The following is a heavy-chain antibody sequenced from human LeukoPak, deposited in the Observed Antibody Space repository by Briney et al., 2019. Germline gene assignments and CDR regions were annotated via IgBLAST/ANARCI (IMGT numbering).Heavy chain of an antibody. D-gene: IGHD3-9*01. CDR2: ISGSGGST. CDR1: GFTFSSYA. CDR3: ARSIGLTGGGVDV. V-gene: IGHV3-23*01. J-gene: IGHJ6*02. Sequence: PGGSLRLSCAASGFTFSSYAMSWVRQAPGRGLEWVSAISGSGGSTYYADSVKGRFTISRDNSKNTLYLQMNSLRAEDTAVYYCARSIGLTGGGVDVWGRGTTVTVSS.